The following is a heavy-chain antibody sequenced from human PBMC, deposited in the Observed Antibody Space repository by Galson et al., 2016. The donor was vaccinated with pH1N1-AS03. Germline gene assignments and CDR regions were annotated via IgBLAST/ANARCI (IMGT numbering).Heavy chain of an antibody. V-gene: IGHV3-15*01. Sequence: SLRLSCAGSGFTFSDHHMDWVRQAPGKGLEWVGRIKSKTDGGTTDYAAPVKGRFTISRDDSKNTLYLQMNSLKTEDTAVYYCTTDDYGDYRGTGAGTNDAFDMWGQGTMVTVSS. CDR1: GFTFSDHH. D-gene: IGHD4-17*01. CDR3: TTDDYGDYRGTGAGTNDAFDM. CDR2: IKSKTDGGTT. J-gene: IGHJ3*02.